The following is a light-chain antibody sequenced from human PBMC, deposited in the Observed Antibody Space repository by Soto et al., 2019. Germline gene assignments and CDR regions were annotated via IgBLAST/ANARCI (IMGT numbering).Light chain of an antibody. CDR1: QSVLYSSNNKNY. J-gene: IGKJ1*01. V-gene: IGKV4-1*01. Sequence: DIVMTQSPDSLAVSLGERATLNCKSSQSVLYSSNNKNYLAWYQQKPGQPPKLLIYWASSRESGVPDRFSGSGSGTDFTLTITSLQAEDVAVYYCQQYYSPPPTFGQGTRVEIK. CDR3: QQYYSPPPT. CDR2: WAS.